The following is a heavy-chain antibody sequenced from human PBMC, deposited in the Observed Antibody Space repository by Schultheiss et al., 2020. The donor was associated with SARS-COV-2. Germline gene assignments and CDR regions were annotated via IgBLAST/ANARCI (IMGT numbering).Heavy chain of an antibody. CDR2: IKQDGSEK. CDR3: ARARIYFDY. J-gene: IGHJ4*02. Sequence: GESLKISCAASGFTFSSYWMSWVRQAPGKGLEWVANIKQDGSEKDYVDSVKGRFTISRDNAKNSLYLQMNSLRAEDTAVYYCARARIYFDYWGQGTLVTVSS. V-gene: IGHV3-7*01. CDR1: GFTFSSYW. D-gene: IGHD1-14*01.